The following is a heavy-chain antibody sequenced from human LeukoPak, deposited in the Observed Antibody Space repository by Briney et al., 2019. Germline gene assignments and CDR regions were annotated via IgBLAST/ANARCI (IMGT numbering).Heavy chain of an antibody. D-gene: IGHD2-2*01. J-gene: IGHJ4*02. V-gene: IGHV3-23*01. CDR1: GFTFSNYA. CDR3: AREVPVVVPAAPDY. Sequence: AGGSLRLSCAASGFTFSNYAMSWVRQAPGKGLEWVSAILGSGGSTYYADSVKGRFTISRDNAKNSLYLQMNSLRAEDTAVYYCAREVPVVVPAAPDYWGQGTLVTVSS. CDR2: ILGSGGST.